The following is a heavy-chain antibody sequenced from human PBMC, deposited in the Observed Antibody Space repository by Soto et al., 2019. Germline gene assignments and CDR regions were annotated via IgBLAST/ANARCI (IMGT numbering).Heavy chain of an antibody. Sequence: QVQLQESGPGLVKPSETLSLTCRVSGASVGGHYWSWIRQPPGTGLEWIGFVDYTGSTKTNPFLKSLVTILVDTANNQFSLKLRSVTAADTAVYFCVRRDYFDSSGYKHFDYWGQGILVTVSA. D-gene: IGHD3-22*01. CDR1: GASVGGHY. CDR2: VDYTGST. J-gene: IGHJ4*02. CDR3: VRRDYFDSSGYKHFDY. V-gene: IGHV4-59*02.